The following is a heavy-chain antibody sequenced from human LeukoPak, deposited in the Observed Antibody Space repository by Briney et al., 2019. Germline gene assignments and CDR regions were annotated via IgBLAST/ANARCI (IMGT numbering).Heavy chain of an antibody. CDR1: GYPFTRYG. J-gene: IGHJ4*02. V-gene: IGHV1-18*01. CDR3: ARDFNSYYGSGSFPAAQAY. Sequence: GASVKVSCKASGYPFTRYGISWVRQAPGQGLEWMGWISAYNGNTNYAPKLQGRVTMTTDTSTSTAYMELRSLRSDDTAVYYCARDFNSYYGSGSFPAAQAYWGQGTLVTVSS. D-gene: IGHD3-10*01. CDR2: ISAYNGNT.